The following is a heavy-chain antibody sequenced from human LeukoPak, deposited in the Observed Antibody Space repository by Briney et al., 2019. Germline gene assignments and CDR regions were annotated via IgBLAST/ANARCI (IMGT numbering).Heavy chain of an antibody. CDR2: IYYSGST. CDR3: ARDREAYSSSSLPKDAFDI. J-gene: IGHJ3*02. D-gene: IGHD6-6*01. CDR1: GGSISSSSYY. V-gene: IGHV4-39*07. Sequence: ASETLSLTCTVSGGSISSSSYYWGWIRQPPGKGLEWIGSIYYSGSTYYNPSLKSRVTISVDTSKNQFSLKLSSVTAADTAVYYCARDREAYSSSSLPKDAFDIWGQGTMVTVSS.